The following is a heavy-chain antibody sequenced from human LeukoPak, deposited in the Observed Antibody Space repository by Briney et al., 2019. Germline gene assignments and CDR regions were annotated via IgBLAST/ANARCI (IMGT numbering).Heavy chain of an antibody. CDR3: ARASSGSLRFDY. D-gene: IGHD3-10*01. CDR1: GYSFNAYW. V-gene: IGHV5-51*01. Sequence: GESLKISSKGPGYSFNAYWICCVRQMPGKGLEWMGIIYPGDSDTRYSPSFQGQVTISADKSISTAYLQWSSLKASDTAMYYCARASSGSLRFDYWGQGTLVTVSS. CDR2: IYPGDSDT. J-gene: IGHJ4*02.